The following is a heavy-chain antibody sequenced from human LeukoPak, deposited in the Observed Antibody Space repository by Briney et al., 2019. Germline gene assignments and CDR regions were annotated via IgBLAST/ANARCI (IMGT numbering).Heavy chain of an antibody. V-gene: IGHV3-11*06. J-gene: IGHJ4*02. D-gene: IGHD3-22*01. Sequence: GGSLRLSCAASGFTFSDYYMSWIRQAPGKGLEWVSYISTSGRYTNYTDSVKGRFTISRDNAKNSLFLQMNSLRAEDTAVYYCARGVFSGYYSSTGDYSLDYWGQGTLVTVPS. CDR2: ISTSGRYT. CDR1: GFTFSDYY. CDR3: ARGVFSGYYSSTGDYSLDY.